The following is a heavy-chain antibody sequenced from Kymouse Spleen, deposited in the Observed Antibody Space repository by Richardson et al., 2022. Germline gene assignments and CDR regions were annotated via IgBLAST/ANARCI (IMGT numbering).Heavy chain of an antibody. CDR2: IGTAGDT. V-gene: IGHV3-13*01. CDR3: ARGGSGSYYNYYGMDV. Sequence: EVQLVESGGGLVQPGGSLRLSCAASGFTFSSYDMHWVRQATGKGLEWVSAIGTAGDTYYPGSVKGRFTISRENAKNSLYLQMNSLRAGDTAVYYCARGGSGSYYNYYGMDVWGQGTTVTVSS. J-gene: IGHJ6*02. CDR1: GFTFSSYD. D-gene: IGHD3-10*01.